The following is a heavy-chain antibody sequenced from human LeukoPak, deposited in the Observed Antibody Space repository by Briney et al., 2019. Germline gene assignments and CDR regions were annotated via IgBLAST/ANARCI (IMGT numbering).Heavy chain of an antibody. CDR1: GYTLTELS. Sequence: ASVKVSCKVSGYTLTELSMHWVRQAPGKGLEWMGGFDPEDGETIYAQKFQGRVTMTEDTSTDTAYMELSSLRSEDTAVYCCATTRGISPPFDYWGQGTLVTVSS. V-gene: IGHV1-24*01. CDR2: FDPEDGET. CDR3: ATTRGISPPFDY. J-gene: IGHJ4*02. D-gene: IGHD3-16*01.